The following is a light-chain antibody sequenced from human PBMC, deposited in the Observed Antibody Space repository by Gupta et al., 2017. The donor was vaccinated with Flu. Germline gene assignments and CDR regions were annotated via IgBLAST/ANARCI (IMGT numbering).Light chain of an antibody. J-gene: IGKJ4*01. V-gene: IGKV1-5*03. CDR1: RSFSSY. Sequence: PSLSFASVEDATTICSPTRRSFSSYLAWYQQKPGKAPRLLIYKASKLASGIPSRFSGSGSGTDFTLTISSLQPDDFATYYCQQYKSYPFTFGRGTNVEIK. CDR3: QQYKSYPFT. CDR2: KAS.